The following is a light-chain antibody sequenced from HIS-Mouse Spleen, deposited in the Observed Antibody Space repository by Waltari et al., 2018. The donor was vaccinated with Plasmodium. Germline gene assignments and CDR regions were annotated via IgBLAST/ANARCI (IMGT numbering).Light chain of an antibody. CDR2: WAS. Sequence: DIVMTQSPDSLAVSLGERATINCQSSQSVLYSSNNKNYLAWYQQKPGPPPKLLIYWASTLESGVPDRFSGSGSGTDFTLTISSLQAEDVAVYYCQQYYSTPYTFGQGTKLEIK. V-gene: IGKV4-1*01. CDR3: QQYYSTPYT. CDR1: QSVLYSSNNKNY. J-gene: IGKJ2*01.